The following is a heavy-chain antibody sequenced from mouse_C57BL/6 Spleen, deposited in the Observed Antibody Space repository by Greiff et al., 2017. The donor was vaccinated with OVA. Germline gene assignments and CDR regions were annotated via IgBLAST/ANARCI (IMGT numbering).Heavy chain of an antibody. CDR3: ARSGGYDDY. J-gene: IGHJ2*01. Sequence: VQLQQSGAELARPGASVKLSCKASGYTFTSYWMQWVKQRPGQGLEWIGEIDPSDSYTNYNQKFKGKATLTVDTSSSTAYMQLSSLTSEDSAVYYCARSGGYDDYWGQGTTLTVSS. CDR1: GYTFTSYW. CDR2: IDPSDSYT. D-gene: IGHD2-2*01. V-gene: IGHV1-50*01.